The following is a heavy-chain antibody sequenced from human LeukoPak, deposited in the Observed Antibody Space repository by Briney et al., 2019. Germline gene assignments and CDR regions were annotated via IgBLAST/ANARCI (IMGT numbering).Heavy chain of an antibody. V-gene: IGHV4-59*01. CDR2: IYYSGST. CDR3: ARDSSRGAFDY. Sequence: PSETLSLTCTVSGGSISSYYWSWIRQPPGRGLGWIGYIYYSGSTNYNPSLKGRVTISVDTSKNQFSLKLSSVTAADTAVYYCARDSSRGAFDYWGQGTLVTVSS. J-gene: IGHJ4*02. CDR1: GGSISSYY.